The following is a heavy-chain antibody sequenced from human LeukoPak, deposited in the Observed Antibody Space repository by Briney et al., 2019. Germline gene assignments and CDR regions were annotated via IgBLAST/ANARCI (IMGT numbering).Heavy chain of an antibody. D-gene: IGHD2-21*01. CDR3: ARPSLAYCGGDCYTRGYFQH. CDR1: GFTFSSYG. Sequence: GGSLRLSCAASGFTFSSYGMHWVRQAPGKGLEWVAVISYDGSNKYYADSVKGRFTISRDNSKNTLYLQMNSLRAEDTAVYYCARPSLAYCGGDCYTRGYFQHWGQGTLVTVSS. J-gene: IGHJ1*01. V-gene: IGHV3-30*03. CDR2: ISYDGSNK.